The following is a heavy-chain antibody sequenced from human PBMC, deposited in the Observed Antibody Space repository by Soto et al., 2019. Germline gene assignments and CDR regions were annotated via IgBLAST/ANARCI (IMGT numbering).Heavy chain of an antibody. V-gene: IGHV2-70*01. CDR2: IDWDDDK. J-gene: IGHJ6*02. Sequence: SGPTLVNPTQTLTLTCTFSGFSLSTSGMCVSWIRQPPGKALEWLALIDWDDDKYYSTSLKTRLTISKDTSKNQVVLTMTNMDPVDTATYYCARMLANYYGSGSHTPAIAYYYYGMDVWGQGTTVTVSS. CDR3: ARMLANYYGSGSHTPAIAYYYYGMDV. CDR1: GFSLSTSGMC. D-gene: IGHD3-10*01.